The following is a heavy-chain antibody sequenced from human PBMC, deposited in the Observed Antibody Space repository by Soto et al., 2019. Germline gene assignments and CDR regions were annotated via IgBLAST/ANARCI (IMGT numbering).Heavy chain of an antibody. Sequence: TETLSLTCTVSGGSISDYYWNWIRQPPGKGLEWIGFIHYTGNTNYNPSLKSRVAISVDTSKNQFSVKLTSVTAADTAVYYCARGTPYHRNDDWFDTWGQGTLVTVS. CDR2: IHYTGNT. J-gene: IGHJ5*02. CDR1: GGSISDYY. V-gene: IGHV4-59*01. CDR3: ARGTPYHRNDDWFDT.